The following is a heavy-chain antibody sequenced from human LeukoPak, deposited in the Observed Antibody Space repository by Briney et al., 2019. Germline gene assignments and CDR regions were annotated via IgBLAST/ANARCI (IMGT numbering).Heavy chain of an antibody. CDR3: ARGLFGDNWFDP. CDR2: IYTSGGT. V-gene: IGHV4-61*02. CDR1: GGSISSGSYY. J-gene: IGHJ5*02. Sequence: SETLSLTCTVSGGSISSGSYYWSWIRQPAGKGLEWIGRIYTSGGTNSNPSLASRVTIAVDTSKNQFSLKLSSVTAADTAVYYCARGLFGDNWFDPWGQGTLVTVSS. D-gene: IGHD3-10*01.